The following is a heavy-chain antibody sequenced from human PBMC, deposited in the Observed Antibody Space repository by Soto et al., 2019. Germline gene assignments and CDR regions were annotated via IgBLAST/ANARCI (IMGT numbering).Heavy chain of an antibody. CDR2: IDPSGQGV. CDR1: GFMFRSYS. Sequence: EAQLVESGGGLVQTGESLRLSCVASGFMFRSYSVSWVRQAPGKGLEWIAYIDPSGQGVSYADSVRGRFAISRDNVENSLYLQMSSLRDEDTDLYYCARDRLTCDAREAFDIWGQGTMVIVSS. CDR3: ARDRLTCDAREAFDI. V-gene: IGHV3-48*02. D-gene: IGHD2-2*01. J-gene: IGHJ3*02.